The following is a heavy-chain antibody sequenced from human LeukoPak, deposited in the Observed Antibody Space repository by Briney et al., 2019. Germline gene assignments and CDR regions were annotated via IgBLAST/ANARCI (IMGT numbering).Heavy chain of an antibody. CDR2: LYHSGNT. Sequence: SETLSLTCTVSGDSISSSGFFWVWIRQPPGKGLEWIGSLYHSGNTYYNPSLKSRVTISVDTSKNQFSLKLSSVTAADTAVYYCVRRIHGGSGWTFDNWGQGTLVTVSS. J-gene: IGHJ4*02. V-gene: IGHV4-39*01. CDR1: GDSISSSGFF. D-gene: IGHD6-19*01. CDR3: VRRIHGGSGWTFDN.